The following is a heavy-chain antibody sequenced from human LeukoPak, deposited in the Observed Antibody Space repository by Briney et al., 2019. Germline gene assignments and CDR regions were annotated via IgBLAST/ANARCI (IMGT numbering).Heavy chain of an antibody. V-gene: IGHV4-39*07. CDR1: GGSISSSIYY. Sequence: PSETLSLTCIVSGGSISSSIYYWAWVRQPPGKGLEWIGTVFYNGATQYSPSLRSRVTISIDTSTNQFSLKLTSVTAADTALYYCARIPTMVRGVMTYYFDYWGQGTLVTVSS. J-gene: IGHJ4*02. CDR2: VFYNGAT. CDR3: ARIPTMVRGVMTYYFDY. D-gene: IGHD3-10*01.